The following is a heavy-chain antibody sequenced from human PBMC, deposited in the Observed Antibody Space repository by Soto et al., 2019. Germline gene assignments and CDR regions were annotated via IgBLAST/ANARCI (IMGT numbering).Heavy chain of an antibody. CDR3: ARVDVNSGWTVKPNWFDP. V-gene: IGHV1-18*01. CDR1: GYTFTSYG. CDR2: ISAYNGNT. Sequence: ASVKVSCKASGYTFTSYGISWVRQAPGQGLEWMGWISAYNGNTNYAQKLQGRVTMTTDTSTSTAYMELRSLRSDDTAVYYCARVDVNSGWTVKPNWFDPWGQGTLVTVSS. D-gene: IGHD6-19*01. J-gene: IGHJ5*02.